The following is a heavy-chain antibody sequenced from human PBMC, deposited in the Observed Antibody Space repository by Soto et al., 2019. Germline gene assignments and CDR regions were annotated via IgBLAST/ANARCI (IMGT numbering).Heavy chain of an antibody. J-gene: IGHJ6*02. CDR2: FRGSVGST. D-gene: IGHD6-13*01. CDR3: ALGSSSSRRYYYYGMDV. Sequence: EVQLLGSGGALVQPGGPLGLPCAASGFTFRSYALSGVRQAQGKGREWVSAFRGSVGSTYNADSVKGRFTISRDNSKNTLYLQMNSLRAEDTAVYYCALGSSSSRRYYYYGMDVWGQGTTVTVSS. CDR1: GFTFRSYA. V-gene: IGHV3-23*01.